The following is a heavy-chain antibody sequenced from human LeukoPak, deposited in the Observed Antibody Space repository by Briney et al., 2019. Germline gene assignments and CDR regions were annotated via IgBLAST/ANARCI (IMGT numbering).Heavy chain of an antibody. J-gene: IGHJ6*02. V-gene: IGHV3-30*18. CDR1: GFTFSSYG. D-gene: IGHD3-10*01. CDR3: AKDSSPIWFGSCMDV. CDR2: ISYDGSNK. Sequence: GGSLRLSCAASGFTFSSYGMHWVRQAPGKGLEWVAVISYDGSNKYYADSVKGRFTISRDNSKNTLYLQMNSLRAEDTAVYYCAKDSSPIWFGSCMDVWGQGTTVTVSS.